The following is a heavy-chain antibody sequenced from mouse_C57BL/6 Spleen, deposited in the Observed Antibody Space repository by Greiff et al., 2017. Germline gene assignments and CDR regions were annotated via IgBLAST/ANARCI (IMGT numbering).Heavy chain of an antibody. J-gene: IGHJ3*01. V-gene: IGHV1-55*01. CDR2: IYPGSGST. CDR1: GYTFTSYW. Sequence: QVQLQQPGAELVKPGASVKMSCKASGYTFTSYWITWVKQRPGQGLEWIGDIYPGSGSTNYNEKFKSKATLTVDTPSSTAYMQLSSLTSEDSAVYYCARSDGSSYRCAYWGQGTLVTVSA. CDR3: ARSDGSSYRCAY. D-gene: IGHD1-1*01.